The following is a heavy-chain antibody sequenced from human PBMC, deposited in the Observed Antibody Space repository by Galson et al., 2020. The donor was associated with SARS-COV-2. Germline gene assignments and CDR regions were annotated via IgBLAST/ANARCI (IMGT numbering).Heavy chain of an antibody. D-gene: IGHD1-26*01. CDR1: GGSFGGYY. J-gene: IGHJ4*02. Sequence: SETLSLTCAVYGGSFGGYYWSWIRQPPGKGLEWIGELNHSGSTNYNPSLKSRVTISVDTSKNQFSLKLSSVTAADTAVYYCASGGIVGATTEDYWGQGTLVTVSS. CDR3: ASGGIVGATTEDY. V-gene: IGHV4-34*01. CDR2: LNHSGST.